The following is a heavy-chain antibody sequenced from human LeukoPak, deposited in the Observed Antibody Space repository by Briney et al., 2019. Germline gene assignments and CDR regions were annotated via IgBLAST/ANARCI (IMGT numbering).Heavy chain of an antibody. CDR3: ARRNRAYWYFDL. J-gene: IGHJ2*01. V-gene: IGHV1-8*02. CDR1: GDTFSTYY. CDR2: MNPHSGKS. D-gene: IGHD1-14*01. Sequence: ASVKVSCKPSGDTFSTYYIHWVRQAPGRGLEWMGWMNPHSGKSGFAQKFQGRVTLTRNTSISTAYMELSSLRSEDSAIYYCARRNRAYWYFDLWGRGTPVTVSS.